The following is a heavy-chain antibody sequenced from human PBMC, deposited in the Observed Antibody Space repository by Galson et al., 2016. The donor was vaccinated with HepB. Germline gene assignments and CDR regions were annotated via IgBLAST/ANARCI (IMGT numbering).Heavy chain of an antibody. CDR3: AKGGLSSRWAPS. CDR2: LSDGGDTT. CDR1: GFTFSNSA. Sequence: SLRLSCAASGFTFSNSAMTWVRQAPGKGLEWMSTLSDGGDTTYYADSVKGRFTVSRDTSKNTLYLQMNSLRVDDTALYYCAKGGLSSRWAPSWGQGTLVTVSS. J-gene: IGHJ4*02. D-gene: IGHD6-13*01. V-gene: IGHV3-23*01.